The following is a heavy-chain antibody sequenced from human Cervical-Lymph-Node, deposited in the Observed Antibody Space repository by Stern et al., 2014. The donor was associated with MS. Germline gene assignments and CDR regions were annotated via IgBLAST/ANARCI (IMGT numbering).Heavy chain of an antibody. D-gene: IGHD2-2*01. Sequence: VQLVESGAEVKKPGESLKISCKGSGYSFTSYWIGWVRQMPGKGLEWMGIINPGDSDTRYRPSFQGQVTSSADKSISTAYLQWSSLKASDTAMYYCARRHCSSRRCGWFDPWGQGTLVTVSS. V-gene: IGHV5-51*01. J-gene: IGHJ5*02. CDR3: ARRHCSSRRCGWFDP. CDR2: INPGDSDT. CDR1: GYSFTSYW.